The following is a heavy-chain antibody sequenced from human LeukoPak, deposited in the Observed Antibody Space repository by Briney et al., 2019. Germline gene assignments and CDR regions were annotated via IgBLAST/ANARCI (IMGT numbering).Heavy chain of an antibody. V-gene: IGHV3-30-3*01. D-gene: IGHD3-10*01. CDR2: ISYDGSNK. CDR3: ARDLGATGA. Sequence: PGGSLRLSCAASGFTFSGSAMHWVRQAPGKGLDWVAVISYDGSNKYYADSVKGRFTISRDNSKNTLFLQMNSLRPEDTAVYYCARDLGATGAWGQGTLVTVSS. CDR1: GFTFSGSA. J-gene: IGHJ4*02.